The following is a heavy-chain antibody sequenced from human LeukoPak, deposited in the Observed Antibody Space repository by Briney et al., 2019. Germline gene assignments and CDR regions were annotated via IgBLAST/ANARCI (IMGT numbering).Heavy chain of an antibody. CDR3: ARGQWGSTFPDY. D-gene: IGHD1-26*01. CDR2: THHNGPT. V-gene: IGHV4-38-2*02. Sequence: ASETLSLTCSVSGYSISSGYNWGWIRQPPGKGPEWIGSTHHNGPTFYHPSLKSRVTISVDTSLNQVSLNLNSVTAADTAVYYCARGQWGSTFPDYWGQGVLVIVSS. CDR1: GYSISSGYN. J-gene: IGHJ4*02.